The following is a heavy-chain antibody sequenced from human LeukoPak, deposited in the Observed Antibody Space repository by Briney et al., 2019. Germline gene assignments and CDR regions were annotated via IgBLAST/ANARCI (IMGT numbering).Heavy chain of an antibody. CDR1: GYTFTGYY. V-gene: IGHV1-2*02. J-gene: IGHJ5*02. D-gene: IGHD6-6*01. CDR3: ARDDSSSTGWFDP. CDR2: INPNSGGA. Sequence: ASVKVSCKASGYTFTGYYMHRVRQAPGQGLEWMGWINPNSGGANYAQKFQGRVTMTRDTSINTAYMELSRLRSDDTAVYYCARDDSSSTGWFDPWGQGTLVTVSS.